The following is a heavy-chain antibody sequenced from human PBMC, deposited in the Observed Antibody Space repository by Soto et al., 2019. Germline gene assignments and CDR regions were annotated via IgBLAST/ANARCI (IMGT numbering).Heavy chain of an antibody. CDR3: ARWGTGDRLYAFDI. J-gene: IGHJ3*02. V-gene: IGHV4-31*03. D-gene: IGHD7-27*01. Sequence: SETLSLTYTVSGGSISSGGYYWRWIRQHPGKGLEWIGYIYYSGSTYYNPSLKIRVTISVDTSKNQFSLKLSSVTAADTAVYYCARWGTGDRLYAFDIWGQGTMVTVSS. CDR1: GGSISSGGYY. CDR2: IYYSGST.